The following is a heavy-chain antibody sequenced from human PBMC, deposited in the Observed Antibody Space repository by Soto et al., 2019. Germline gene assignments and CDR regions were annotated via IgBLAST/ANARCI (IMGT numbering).Heavy chain of an antibody. Sequence: QVQLQESGPGLVKPSQTLSLPCTVSGGSISSGGYYWSWIRQHPGTGLEWIGYIYYSGSTYYNPSLTSRVTIAVDTSKSQCSLKLSSVTAADTAVYYCARELAYGDSVGHWFDPWGQGTLVTVSS. D-gene: IGHD4-17*01. V-gene: IGHV4-31*03. CDR2: IYYSGST. CDR1: GGSISSGGYY. J-gene: IGHJ5*02. CDR3: ARELAYGDSVGHWFDP.